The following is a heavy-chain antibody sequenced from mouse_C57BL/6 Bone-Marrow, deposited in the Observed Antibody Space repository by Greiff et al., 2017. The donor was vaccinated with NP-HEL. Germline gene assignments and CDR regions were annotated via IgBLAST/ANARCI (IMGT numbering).Heavy chain of an antibody. D-gene: IGHD2-4*01. Sequence: EVKVVESEGFFFPPGSSMKLSCTASGFTFSDYYMAWVRQVPEKGLEWVANINYDGSSTYYLDSLKSRFIISRDNAKNILYLQMRSLKSEDTATYYCAREGGLRRRTYAMDYWGQGTSVTVSS. CDR1: GFTFSDYY. J-gene: IGHJ4*01. CDR3: AREGGLRRRTYAMDY. V-gene: IGHV5-16*01. CDR2: INYDGSST.